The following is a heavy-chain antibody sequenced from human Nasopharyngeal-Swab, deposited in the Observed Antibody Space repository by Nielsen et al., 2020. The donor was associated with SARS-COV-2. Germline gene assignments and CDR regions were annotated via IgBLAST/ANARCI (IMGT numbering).Heavy chain of an antibody. CDR1: GYTFISYA. Sequence: ASVKVSCKASGYTFISYAMNWVRQAPGQGLEWMGWINTNTGNPTYAQGFTGRFVFSLDTSVSTAYLQISSLKAEDTAVYYCARRFRYSSSWYVGLWGMDVWGQGTTVTVSS. CDR2: INTNTGNP. CDR3: ARRFRYSSSWYVGLWGMDV. J-gene: IGHJ6*02. V-gene: IGHV7-4-1*02. D-gene: IGHD6-13*01.